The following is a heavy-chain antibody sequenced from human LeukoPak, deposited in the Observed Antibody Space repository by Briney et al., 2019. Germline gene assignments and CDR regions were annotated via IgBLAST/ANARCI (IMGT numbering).Heavy chain of an antibody. CDR2: INPNSGGT. V-gene: IGHV1-2*06. CDR3: ARVTPHYYDSSGYYKGEVNWFDP. CDR1: GYTFTGYY. Sequence: ASVKVSCKASGYTFTGYYMHWVRQAPGQGLEWMGRINPNSGGTNYAQKFQGRVTMTRDTSISTAYMELSRLRSDDTAVYYCARVTPHYYDSSGYYKGEVNWFDPWGQGTLVTVSS. D-gene: IGHD3-22*01. J-gene: IGHJ5*02.